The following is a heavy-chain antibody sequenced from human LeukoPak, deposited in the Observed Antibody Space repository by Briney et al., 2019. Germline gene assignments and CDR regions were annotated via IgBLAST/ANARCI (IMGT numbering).Heavy chain of an antibody. J-gene: IGHJ4*02. V-gene: IGHV3-23*01. CDR1: GFTFSSYW. CDR3: AETKRYSSSFYFDY. CDR2: ISGSGGST. Sequence: GGSLRLSCAASGFTFSSYWMSWVRQAPGKGLEWVSAISGSGGSTYYADSVKGRFTISRDNSKNTLYLQMNSLRAEDTAVYYFAETKRYSSSFYFDYWGQGTLVTVSS. D-gene: IGHD6-13*01.